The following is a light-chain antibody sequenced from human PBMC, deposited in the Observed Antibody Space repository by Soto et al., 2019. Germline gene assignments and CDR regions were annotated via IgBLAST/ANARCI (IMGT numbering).Light chain of an antibody. J-gene: IGKJ2*01. CDR2: RTS. CDR3: QQCNNWPYT. V-gene: IGKV3-15*01. CDR1: QSVGSN. Sequence: EIVMTQSPATLSVSPGERATLSCRTSQSVGSNLAWYQQKPGQAPRLLIYRTSNRVTGIPARFSGSGSGTEFTLTISSLQSEDFAVYYCQQCNNWPYTFGLGTKLEIK.